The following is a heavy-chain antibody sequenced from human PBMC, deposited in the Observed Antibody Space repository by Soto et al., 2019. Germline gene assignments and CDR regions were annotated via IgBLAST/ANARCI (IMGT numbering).Heavy chain of an antibody. CDR2: IWYDGSNK. J-gene: IGHJ4*02. V-gene: IGHV3-30*02. Sequence: PGGSLRLSCAASGFTFSSYGMHWVRQAPGKGLEWVAVIWYDGSNKYYADSVKGRFTISRDNSKNTLYLQMNSLRAEDTAVYYCAKDVDTLTYYDFWSGYSTHPGLDYWGQGTLVTVSS. CDR3: AKDVDTLTYYDFWSGYSTHPGLDY. D-gene: IGHD3-3*01. CDR1: GFTFSSYG.